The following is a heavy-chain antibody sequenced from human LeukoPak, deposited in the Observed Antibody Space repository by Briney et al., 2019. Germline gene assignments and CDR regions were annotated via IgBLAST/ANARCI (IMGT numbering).Heavy chain of an antibody. Sequence: SETLSLTCAVYGGSFSGYYWSWIRQPPGKGLEWIGEINHSGSTNYNPSLKSRVTISVDTSKNQFSLKLSSVTAADTSVYFCARGIVVVVAARGTRHAFDIWGQGTTVTVSS. CDR3: ARGIVVVVAARGTRHAFDI. CDR1: GGSFSGYY. J-gene: IGHJ3*02. CDR2: INHSGST. V-gene: IGHV4-34*01. D-gene: IGHD2-15*01.